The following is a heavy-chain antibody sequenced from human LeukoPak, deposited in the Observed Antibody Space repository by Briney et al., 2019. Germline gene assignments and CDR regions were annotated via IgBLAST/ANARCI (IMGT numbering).Heavy chain of an antibody. Sequence: SVKVSCKASGGTFSSYVISWVRQAPGQGLEWMGGIIPIFGTANYAQKFQGRVTITADESTSTAYMELSSLRSEDTAVYYCARVSYYDSSGYLDYWGQGTLVTVSS. D-gene: IGHD3-22*01. CDR3: ARVSYYDSSGYLDY. CDR1: GGTFSSYV. CDR2: IIPIFGTA. J-gene: IGHJ4*02. V-gene: IGHV1-69*13.